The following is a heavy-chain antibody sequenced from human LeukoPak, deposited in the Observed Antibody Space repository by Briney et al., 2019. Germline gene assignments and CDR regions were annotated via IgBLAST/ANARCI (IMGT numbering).Heavy chain of an antibody. D-gene: IGHD3-16*02. CDR3: ARRGFYDYVWGSYRSNWFDP. V-gene: IGHV4-34*01. CDR1: GGSFSGYY. CDR2: INHSGST. Sequence: PSETLSLTCAVYGGSFSGYYWSWIRQPPGKGLEWIGEINHSGSTNYNPSLKSRVTISVDTSKNQFSLKLSSVTAADTAVYYCARRGFYDYVWGSYRSNWFDPWGQGTLVTVSS. J-gene: IGHJ5*02.